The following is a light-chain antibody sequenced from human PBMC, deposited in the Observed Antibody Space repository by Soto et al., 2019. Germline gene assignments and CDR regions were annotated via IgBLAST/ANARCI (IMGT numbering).Light chain of an antibody. CDR3: QHYDGYSALT. CDR2: GAS. V-gene: IGKV1-5*03. Sequence: DIQMTQSPSTLSASVGDRVIITCRASQSISSWLAWYQQKPGKAPKLLIYGASSLDSGVPSRFSDSGSGPEFTLTISSLQPDDFATYYCQHYDGYSALTFGGGTKVEIK. CDR1: QSISSW. J-gene: IGKJ4*01.